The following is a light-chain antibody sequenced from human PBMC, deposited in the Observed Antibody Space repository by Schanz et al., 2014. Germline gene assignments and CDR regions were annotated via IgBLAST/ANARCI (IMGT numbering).Light chain of an antibody. V-gene: IGLV2-8*01. CDR2: EVS. CDR1: SSDVGSYNL. J-gene: IGLJ3*02. CDR3: SSYAGSNNLGV. Sequence: QSALTQPASVSGSPGQSITISCTGTSSDVGSYNLVSWYQHHPGKAPKVMIYEVSKRPSGVPDRFSGSKSGNTASLTVSGLQAEDEADYYCSSYAGSNNLGVFGGGTKLTVL.